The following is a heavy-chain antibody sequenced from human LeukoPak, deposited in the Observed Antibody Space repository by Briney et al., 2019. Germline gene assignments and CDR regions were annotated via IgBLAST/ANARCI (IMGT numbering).Heavy chain of an antibody. J-gene: IGHJ4*02. D-gene: IGHD4-17*01. CDR2: ISAYNGNT. CDR1: GYTFTSYG. Sequence: ASVEVSCKASGYTFTSYGISWVRQAPGQGLEWMGWISAYNGNTNYAQKLQGRVTMTTDTSTSTAYMELRSLRSDDTAVYYCARSSPYGDYVGFDYWGQGTLVTVSS. V-gene: IGHV1-18*01. CDR3: ARSSPYGDYVGFDY.